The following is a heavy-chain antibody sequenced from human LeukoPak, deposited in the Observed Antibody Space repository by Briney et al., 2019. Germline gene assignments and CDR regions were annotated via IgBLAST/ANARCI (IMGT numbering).Heavy chain of an antibody. V-gene: IGHV3-20*04. Sequence: GGSLRLSCAASGFTFDDYGMSWVRQAPGKGLEWVSGINWNGGSTGYADSVKGRFTISRDNSKNTLYLQMNSLRAEDTAVYYCAKQVAVAGTYWGQGTLVTVSS. CDR2: INWNGGST. CDR3: AKQVAVAGTY. J-gene: IGHJ4*02. D-gene: IGHD6-19*01. CDR1: GFTFDDYG.